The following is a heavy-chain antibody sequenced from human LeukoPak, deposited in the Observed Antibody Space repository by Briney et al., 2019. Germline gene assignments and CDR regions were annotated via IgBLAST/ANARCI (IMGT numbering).Heavy chain of an antibody. CDR2: ISYDGRNK. CDR3: ARAGIGGAFDI. V-gene: IGHV3-30*04. CDR1: GFSFSTNS. Sequence: GRSLRLSCAASGFSFSTNSIHWVRQAPGKGLEWVAVISYDGRNKYYADSVKGRFTISRDNAKNTLYLQMNSLRAEDTAVYYCARAGIGGAFDIWGQGTMVIVSS. J-gene: IGHJ3*02. D-gene: IGHD2/OR15-2a*01.